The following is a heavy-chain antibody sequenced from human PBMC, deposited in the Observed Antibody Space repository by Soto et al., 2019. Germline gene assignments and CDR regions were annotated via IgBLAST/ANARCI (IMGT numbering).Heavy chain of an antibody. J-gene: IGHJ6*02. CDR3: ARSNSGYDTYYYYGMDV. Sequence: SVKVSCKASGGTFSSYAISWVRQAPGQGLEWMGGIIPIFGTANYAQKFQGRVTITADESTSTAYMELSSLRSEDTAVYYCARSNSGYDTYYYYGMDVWGQGTTVTVSS. CDR2: IIPIFGTA. V-gene: IGHV1-69*13. D-gene: IGHD5-12*01. CDR1: GGTFSSYA.